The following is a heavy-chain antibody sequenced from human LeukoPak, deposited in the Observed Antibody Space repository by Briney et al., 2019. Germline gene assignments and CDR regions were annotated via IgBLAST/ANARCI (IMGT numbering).Heavy chain of an antibody. D-gene: IGHD1-1*01. J-gene: IGHJ4*02. Sequence: ASMKVSCKASGYTFTSYYMHWVRQAPGQGLKWMGIINPSGGSTSYAQKFQGRVTMTRDTSTSTVYMELSSLRSEDTAVYYCARNLPGGTYFDYWGQGTLVTVSS. CDR3: ARNLPGGTYFDY. V-gene: IGHV1-46*01. CDR2: INPSGGST. CDR1: GYTFTSYY.